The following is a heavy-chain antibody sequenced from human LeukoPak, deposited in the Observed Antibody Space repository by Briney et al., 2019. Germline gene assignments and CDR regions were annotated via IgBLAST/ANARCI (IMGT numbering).Heavy chain of an antibody. D-gene: IGHD6-6*01. Sequence: GSLRLSCAASGFTFSSYSMNWDRQAPGKGLEWIGSIYYSGSTYYNPSLKSRVTISVDTSKNQFSLKLSSVTAADTAVYYCARDPRIAARWAFDIWGQGTMVTVSS. CDR1: GFTFSSYS. J-gene: IGHJ3*02. V-gene: IGHV4-39*07. CDR3: ARDPRIAARWAFDI. CDR2: IYYSGST.